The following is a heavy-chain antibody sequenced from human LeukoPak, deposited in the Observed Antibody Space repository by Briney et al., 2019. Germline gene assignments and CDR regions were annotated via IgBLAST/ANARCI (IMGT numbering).Heavy chain of an antibody. V-gene: IGHV3-30*18. CDR2: ISYDGSNK. D-gene: IGHD3-3*01. CDR3: AKDLECPLWGCGMDV. Sequence: GGSLGLSCAASGFTFSGYGMHWVRQAPGKGLEWVAIISYDGSNKYYADSVKGRVTISRDNPYNTLYLQMNSLRVEDTAVYYCAKDLECPLWGCGMDVWGQGTTVTVSS. CDR1: GFTFSGYG. J-gene: IGHJ6*02.